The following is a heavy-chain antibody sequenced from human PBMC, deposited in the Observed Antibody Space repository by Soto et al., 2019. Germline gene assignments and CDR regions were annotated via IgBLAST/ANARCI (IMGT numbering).Heavy chain of an antibody. Sequence: PGESLKISCKGSGYSFTSSWIGWVRQMPGKGLEWMGVIYPGDSETRYSPSFQGQVAISADRSISTAYLQWRGLKASDSAMYYCARVAGGAAKWNFDYWGQGTLVIFSS. CDR1: GYSFTSSW. CDR2: IYPGDSET. J-gene: IGHJ4*02. CDR3: ARVAGGAAKWNFDY. V-gene: IGHV5-51*01. D-gene: IGHD2-21*01.